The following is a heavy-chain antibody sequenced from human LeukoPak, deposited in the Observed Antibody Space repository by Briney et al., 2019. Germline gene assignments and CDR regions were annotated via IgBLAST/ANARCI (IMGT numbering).Heavy chain of an antibody. CDR1: GDSMSSYY. CDR2: IYYSGAT. V-gene: IGHV4-59*01. J-gene: IGHJ3*01. D-gene: IGHD3-10*01. CDR3: SRGGSYYRAMM. Sequence: SETLSLTCSVSGDSMSSYYWSWIRQPPGKGLEWVGYIYYSGATSYNPSLKNRVTISIDTSKNQFSLNLGSVTAADTAMYYCSRGGSYYRAMMWGQGTMVAVSS.